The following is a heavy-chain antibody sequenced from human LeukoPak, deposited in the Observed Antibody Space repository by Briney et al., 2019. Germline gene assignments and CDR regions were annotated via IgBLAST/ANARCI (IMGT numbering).Heavy chain of an antibody. CDR3: AKSRLAAAGAASDY. CDR2: INSDGSST. V-gene: IGHV3-74*01. Sequence: PGGSLRLSCAASGFTFSSYWMHWVRQAPGKGLVWVSRINSDGSSTSYADSVKGRFTISRDNAKNTLYLQMDRLRADDAAVYYCAKSRLAAAGAASDYWGQGTLVTVSS. J-gene: IGHJ4*02. D-gene: IGHD6-13*01. CDR1: GFTFSSYW.